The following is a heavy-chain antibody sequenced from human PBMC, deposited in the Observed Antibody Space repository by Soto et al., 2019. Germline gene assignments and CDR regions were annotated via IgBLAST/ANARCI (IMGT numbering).Heavy chain of an antibody. Sequence: GGSLRLSCAASGFTFSSYAMSWVRQAPGKGLEWVSAISGSGGSTDYADSVKGRFTISRDNSKNTLYLQMNSLRAEDTAVYYCAKSRVVVVTAIDYWGQGTLVTVSS. CDR1: GFTFSSYA. D-gene: IGHD2-21*02. J-gene: IGHJ4*02. CDR2: ISGSGGST. V-gene: IGHV3-23*01. CDR3: AKSRVVVVTAIDY.